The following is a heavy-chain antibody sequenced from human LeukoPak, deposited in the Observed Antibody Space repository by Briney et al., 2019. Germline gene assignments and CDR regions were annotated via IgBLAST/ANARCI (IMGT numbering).Heavy chain of an antibody. J-gene: IGHJ5*02. CDR1: GGSISSYY. D-gene: IGHD1-1*01. CDR2: IYYSGST. V-gene: IGHV4-59*01. Sequence: KPSGTLSLTCTVSGGSISSYYWSWIRQPPGKGLEWLGYIYYSGSTNYNPSLKSRVTISVDTSKNQFSLKLSSVTAADTAVYYCARDLRERRLNWFDPWGQGTLVTVSS. CDR3: ARDLRERRLNWFDP.